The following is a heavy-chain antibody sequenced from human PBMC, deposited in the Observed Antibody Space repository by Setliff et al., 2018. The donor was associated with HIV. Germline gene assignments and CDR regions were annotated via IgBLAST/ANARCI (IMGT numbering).Heavy chain of an antibody. D-gene: IGHD3-10*01. Sequence: PSETLSLTCTVSGGSISGYYWGWIRQPPGKGLEWVGTVYYTGNTFYNPSLRNRVTISVDTSKNYLSLKVTSVSAADAATYFCARIIMPRGGAFDIWGQGTMVTVSS. CDR2: VYYTGNT. CDR1: GGSISGYY. CDR3: ARIIMPRGGAFDI. V-gene: IGHV4-39*02. J-gene: IGHJ3*02.